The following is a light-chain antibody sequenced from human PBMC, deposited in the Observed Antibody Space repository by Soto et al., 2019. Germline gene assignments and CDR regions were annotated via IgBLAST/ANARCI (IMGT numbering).Light chain of an antibody. CDR2: GAS. Sequence: VLTHSPGTLSLSPGERATLSCRASQSVSSSYLAWYQQKPGQAPRLLIYGASSRATGIPDRFSGSGSGTDFTLTISRLEPEDFAVYYCQQYGSSLLTFGGGTKV. CDR1: QSVSSSY. J-gene: IGKJ4*01. V-gene: IGKV3-20*01. CDR3: QQYGSSLLT.